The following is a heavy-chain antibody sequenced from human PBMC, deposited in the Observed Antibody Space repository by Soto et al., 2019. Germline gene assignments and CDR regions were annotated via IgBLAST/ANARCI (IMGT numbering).Heavy chain of an antibody. V-gene: IGHV1-69*08. CDR2: IIPILGIA. D-gene: IGHD4-17*01. CDR1: GGTFSSYT. Sequence: QVQLVQSGAEVKKPGSSVKVFCKASGGTFSSYTISWVRQAPGQGLEWMGRIIPILGIANYAQKFQGRVTIRADKSTSTGYRELSSLRSEDTAVYYCARDEDGDYPYYYYGMDVWGQGTTVTVSS. J-gene: IGHJ6*02. CDR3: ARDEDGDYPYYYYGMDV.